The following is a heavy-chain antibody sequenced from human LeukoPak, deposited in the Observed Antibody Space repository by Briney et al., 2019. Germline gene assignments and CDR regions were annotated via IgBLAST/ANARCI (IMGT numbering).Heavy chain of an antibody. J-gene: IGHJ4*02. Sequence: PGGSLRLSCAASGFTFSSYWMHWVRQAPGKGLVWVSRINSDGSTINHADSVRGRFTISRDNAENTLYLQMSSLRAEDTAIYFCARAAYYRFDYWGQGTLVTVSS. D-gene: IGHD1-26*01. V-gene: IGHV3-74*01. CDR2: INSDGSTI. CDR3: ARAAYYRFDY. CDR1: GFTFSSYW.